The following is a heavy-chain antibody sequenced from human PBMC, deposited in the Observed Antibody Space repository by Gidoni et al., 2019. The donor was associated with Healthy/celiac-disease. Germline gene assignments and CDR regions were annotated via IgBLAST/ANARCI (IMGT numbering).Heavy chain of an antibody. D-gene: IGHD4-17*01. V-gene: IGHV4-34*01. CDR3: ARGRWTTVTTLRQNAFDI. CDR2: INHSGST. J-gene: IGHJ3*02. CDR1: GGSFSGYY. Sequence: QVQLQQWGAGLLKPSETLSLTCAVYGGSFSGYYWSWIRQPPGKGLEWIGEINHSGSTNYNPSLKSRVTISVDTSKNQFSLKLSSVTAADTAVYYCARGRWTTVTTLRQNAFDIWGQGTMVTVSS.